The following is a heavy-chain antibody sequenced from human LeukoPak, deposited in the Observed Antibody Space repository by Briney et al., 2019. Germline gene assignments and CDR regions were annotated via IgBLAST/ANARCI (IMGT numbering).Heavy chain of an antibody. V-gene: IGHV1-18*01. J-gene: IGHJ6*02. CDR2: ISAYNGNT. CDR3: ARAPIRFLAGMDV. CDR1: GYTFTSYG. Sequence: ASVKVSCKASGYTFTSYGISWVRQAPGQGLEWMGWISAYNGNTNYAQKLQGRVTMATDTSTSTVYMELRSLRSDDTAVYYCARAPIRFLAGMDVWGQGTTVTVSS. D-gene: IGHD3-3*01.